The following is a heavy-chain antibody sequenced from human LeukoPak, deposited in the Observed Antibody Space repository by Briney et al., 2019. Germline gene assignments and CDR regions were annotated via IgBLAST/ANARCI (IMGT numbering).Heavy chain of an antibody. CDR3: ARSYYDSSGESGFDI. Sequence: PGGSLRLSCAASGFTFSNAWMSWVRQAPGKGLEWVSSITSRSSYIYYADSVKGRFTISRDNAKNSLYLQMYSLRAEDTAVYYCARSYYDSSGESGFDIWGQGTMVTVSS. V-gene: IGHV3-21*06. CDR2: ITSRSSYI. J-gene: IGHJ3*02. D-gene: IGHD3-22*01. CDR1: GFTFSNAW.